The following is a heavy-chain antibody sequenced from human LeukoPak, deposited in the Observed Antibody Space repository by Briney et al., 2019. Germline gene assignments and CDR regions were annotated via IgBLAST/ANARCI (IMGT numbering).Heavy chain of an antibody. CDR2: IYTSGST. J-gene: IGHJ4*02. D-gene: IGHD6-13*01. CDR3: ARDERLAAAGKEYYFDY. Sequence: KPSETLSLTCTASGGSISSYYWSWIRQPAGKGLEWIGRIYTSGSTNYNPPLKSRVTMSVDTSKNQFSLKLSSVTAADTAVYYCARDERLAAAGKEYYFDYWGQGTLATVSS. V-gene: IGHV4-4*07. CDR1: GGSISSYY.